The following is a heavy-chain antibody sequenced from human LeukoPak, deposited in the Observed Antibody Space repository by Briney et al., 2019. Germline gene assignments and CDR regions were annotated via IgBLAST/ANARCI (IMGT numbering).Heavy chain of an antibody. V-gene: IGHV6-1*01. D-gene: IGHD2-15*01. CDR3: ARDFCSGGSCYWRFDY. CDR1: GDTFSSNSAA. CDR2: TYYRSKWNN. Sequence: SQTLSLTCAISGDTFSSNSAAWDWLRQSPSRGLEWLGRTYYRSKWNNDYAVSVKSRITINPDTSKNQFSLQLNSVTPEDTAVYYCARDFCSGGSCYWRFDYWGQGTLVTVSS. J-gene: IGHJ4*02.